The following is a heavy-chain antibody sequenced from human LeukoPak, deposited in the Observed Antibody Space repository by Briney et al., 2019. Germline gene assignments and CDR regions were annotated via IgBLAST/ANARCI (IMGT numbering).Heavy chain of an antibody. D-gene: IGHD2-15*01. CDR1: GYTFTSYA. J-gene: IGHJ4*02. CDR2: INAGNGNT. CDR3: ARGGGGSFKVFDY. V-gene: IGHV1-3*01. Sequence: ASVKVSCKASGYTFTSYAIHWVRQAPRQRLEWMGWINAGNGNTKYSQKFQGRVTITRDTSASTAYMELSSLRSEDTAVYYCARGGGGSFKVFDYWGQGTLVTVSS.